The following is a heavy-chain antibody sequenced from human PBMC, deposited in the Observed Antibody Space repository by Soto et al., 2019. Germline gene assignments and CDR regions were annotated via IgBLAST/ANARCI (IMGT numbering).Heavy chain of an antibody. CDR1: GGTFSSYA. CDR2: IIPIFGTA. CDR3: ARDCSGGSCDNDAFDI. Sequence: QVQLVQSGAEVKKPGSSVKVSSNASGGTFSSYAISWVRQAPGHGLEWMGGIIPIFGTANYAQKFQGRVTITADESTSTAYMELSSLRSEDTAVYHCARDCSGGSCDNDAFDIWGQGTMVTVSS. J-gene: IGHJ3*02. D-gene: IGHD2-15*01. V-gene: IGHV1-69*01.